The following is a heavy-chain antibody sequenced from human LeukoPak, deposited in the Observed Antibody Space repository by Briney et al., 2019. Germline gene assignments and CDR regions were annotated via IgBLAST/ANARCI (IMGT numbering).Heavy chain of an antibody. Sequence: ASVKVSCKASRYTFTSYAMHWVRQAPGQRLEWMGWINAGNGNTKYSQKFQGRVTITRDTSASTAYMELSSLRSEDTAVYYCARDLRDCSSTSCYTGMGDYWGQGTLVTVSS. CDR1: RYTFTSYA. D-gene: IGHD2-2*02. J-gene: IGHJ4*02. CDR2: INAGNGNT. CDR3: ARDLRDCSSTSCYTGMGDY. V-gene: IGHV1-3*01.